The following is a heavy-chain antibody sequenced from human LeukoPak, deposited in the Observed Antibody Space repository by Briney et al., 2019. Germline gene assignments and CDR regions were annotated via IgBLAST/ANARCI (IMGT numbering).Heavy chain of an antibody. CDR3: ARDLLGYCSGGSCYPLLS. CDR2: ISSDGNNK. CDR1: IFTFSNYP. V-gene: IGHV3-30-3*01. D-gene: IGHD2-15*01. Sequence: QPGGSLRLSCAASIFTFSNYPMHWVRQAPGKGLEWVAVISSDGNNKYYADSVKGRFTISRDNSKNTLYLQMNSLRAEDTAVYYCARDLLGYCSGGSCYPLLSWGQGTLVTVSS. J-gene: IGHJ5*02.